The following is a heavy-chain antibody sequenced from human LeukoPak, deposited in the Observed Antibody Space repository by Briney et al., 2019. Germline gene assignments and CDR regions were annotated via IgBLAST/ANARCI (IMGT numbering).Heavy chain of an antibody. CDR1: GGSISSYF. V-gene: IGHV4-4*07. CDR2: IYTSGST. CDR3: ARDGSGYIRGTYYYYLDV. J-gene: IGHJ6*03. D-gene: IGHD5-24*01. Sequence: SETLSLTCTVSGGSISSYFWSWIRQPAGKGLEWIGLIYTSGSTNYNPSLKSRVTMSVDTSKNQFSLKLSSVTAADTAVYYCARDGSGYIRGTYYYYLDVWGKGTTVTVSS.